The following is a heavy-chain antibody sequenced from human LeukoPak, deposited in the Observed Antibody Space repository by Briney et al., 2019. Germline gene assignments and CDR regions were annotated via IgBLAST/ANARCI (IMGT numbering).Heavy chain of an antibody. D-gene: IGHD5-12*01. V-gene: IGHV3-64D*06. J-gene: IGHJ4*02. CDR3: VKGLYSGYDSPFDY. CDR1: GFTFSSYA. CDR2: ICSNGGST. Sequence: PGGSLRLSCSASGFTFSSYAMHWVRQAPGKGLEYVSAICSNGGSTYYADSVKGRFTISRDNSKNTLYLQMSSLRAEDTAVYYCVKGLYSGYDSPFDYWGQGTLVTVSS.